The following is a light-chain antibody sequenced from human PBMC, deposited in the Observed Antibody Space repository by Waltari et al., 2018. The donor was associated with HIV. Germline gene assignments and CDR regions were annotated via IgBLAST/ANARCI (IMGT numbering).Light chain of an antibody. Sequence: QSVLSQPPSMSGAPGPRVPLPCSGHTSNIGANYFYWFQHGPDAAPKLFIFSNDRRPSGVPGRVSGSKAGTSAYLAISGLRPEDEADYYCATWDDNLNTYVFGPGTRLSVL. J-gene: IGLJ1*01. CDR2: SND. V-gene: IGLV1-47*01. CDR3: ATWDDNLNTYV. CDR1: TSNIGANY.